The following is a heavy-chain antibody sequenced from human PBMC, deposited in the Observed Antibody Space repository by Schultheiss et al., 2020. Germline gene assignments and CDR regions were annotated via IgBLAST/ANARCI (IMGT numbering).Heavy chain of an antibody. D-gene: IGHD6-13*01. CDR1: GYTFTSYG. CDR2: ISAYNGNT. V-gene: IGHV1-18*01. J-gene: IGHJ5*02. CDR3: ARDLSSSSWLWDWFDP. Sequence: ASVKVSGKASGYTFTSYGISWVRQAPGQGLEWMGWISAYNGNTNYAQKLQGRVTMTTDTSTSTAYMELRSLRSDDTAVYYCARDLSSSSWLWDWFDPWGQGTLVTVSS.